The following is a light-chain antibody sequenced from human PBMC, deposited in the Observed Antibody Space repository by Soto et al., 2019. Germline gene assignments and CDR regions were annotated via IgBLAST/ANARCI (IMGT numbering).Light chain of an antibody. J-gene: IGLJ1*01. CDR1: SSDVGGYKF. CDR2: ELS. Sequence: QSALTQPASVSGSPGQSITISCTGTSSDVGGYKFVSWYQQHPGKAPKLMIYELSNRPSGVSNRFSGSRSGNTASLTISGLQAEDEADYYCCSLTTSHTYVFGSGTKVTVL. V-gene: IGLV2-14*01. CDR3: CSLTTSHTYV.